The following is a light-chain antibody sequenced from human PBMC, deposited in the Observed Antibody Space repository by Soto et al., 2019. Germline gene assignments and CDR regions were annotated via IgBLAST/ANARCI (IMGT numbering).Light chain of an antibody. Sequence: EIVMTQSPATLSVSPGERTTLSSRASQSVSSNLAWYQQKPGQAPRLLLYGASTRATGIPARFGGSGSGTEFTLTISSLQSEDFAVYDCQQYNNWPTFGQGTKLEIK. J-gene: IGKJ2*01. CDR3: QQYNNWPT. V-gene: IGKV3-15*01. CDR1: QSVSSN. CDR2: GAS.